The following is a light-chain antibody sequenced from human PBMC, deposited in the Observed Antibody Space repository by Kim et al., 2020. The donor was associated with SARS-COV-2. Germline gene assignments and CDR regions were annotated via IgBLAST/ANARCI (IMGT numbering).Light chain of an antibody. J-gene: IGLJ2*01. V-gene: IGLV2-8*01. Sequence: QSALTQPPSASGSPGQSVTISCTGTSSDVGGQNYVSWYQQHPGKAPKVMNYEVSKRPSGVPDRFSGSKSGNTASLTVSGLQAEDEADYYCSSHAGRTDIIFGGGTQLTVL. CDR2: EVS. CDR3: SSHAGRTDII. CDR1: SSDVGGQNY.